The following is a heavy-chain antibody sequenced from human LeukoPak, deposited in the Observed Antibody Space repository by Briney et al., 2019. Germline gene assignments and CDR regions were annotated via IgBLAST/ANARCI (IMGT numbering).Heavy chain of an antibody. V-gene: IGHV3-33*06. CDR2: IWYDGSNN. Sequence: GGSLRLSCAASGFTFSSYGMHWVRQAPGKGLEWVAVIWYDGSNNYYADSVKGRFTISRDDSKNTLYLQMNSLRAEDTAVYYCAKDLSITMVRGVLDYWGQGTLVTVSS. J-gene: IGHJ4*02. CDR1: GFTFSSYG. CDR3: AKDLSITMVRGVLDY. D-gene: IGHD3-10*01.